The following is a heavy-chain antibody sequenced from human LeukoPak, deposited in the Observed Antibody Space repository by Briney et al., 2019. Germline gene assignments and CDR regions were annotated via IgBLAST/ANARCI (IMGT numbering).Heavy chain of an antibody. Sequence: ASVKVSCKASGYTFTSYGINWVRQATGQGLEWMGWMNPNSGNTGYAQKFQGRVTMTRNTSISTAYMELSSLRSEDTAVYYCARGENYYDSSGQKLPFDYWGQGTLVTVSS. D-gene: IGHD3-22*01. CDR3: ARGENYYDSSGQKLPFDY. J-gene: IGHJ4*02. CDR2: MNPNSGNT. CDR1: GYTFTSYG. V-gene: IGHV1-8*01.